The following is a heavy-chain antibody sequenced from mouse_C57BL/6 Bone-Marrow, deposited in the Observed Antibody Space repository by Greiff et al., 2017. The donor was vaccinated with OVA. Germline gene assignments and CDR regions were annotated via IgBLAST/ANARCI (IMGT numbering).Heavy chain of an antibody. CDR2: ISDGGNYT. CDR1: GFTFSSYA. CDR3: ARNRDRNYVRFYAMDY. D-gene: IGHD2-5*01. V-gene: IGHV5-4*03. Sequence: EVMLVESGGGLVKPGGSLKLSCAASGFTFSSYAMSWVRQTPEKRLEWVATISDGGNYTSYPDKLKGRVTISRDNAKNNLYLQMSHMNSEDTAMYYCARNRDRNYVRFYAMDYWGQRTSITVSS. J-gene: IGHJ4*01.